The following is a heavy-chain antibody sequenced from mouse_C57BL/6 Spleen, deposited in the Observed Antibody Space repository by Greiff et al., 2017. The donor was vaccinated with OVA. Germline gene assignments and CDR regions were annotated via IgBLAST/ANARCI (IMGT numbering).Heavy chain of an antibody. CDR2: IDPETGGT. CDR1: GYTFTDYE. CDR3: TRERRWDY. J-gene: IGHJ4*01. V-gene: IGHV1-15*01. Sequence: QVQLKQSGAELVRPGASVTLSCKASGYTFTDYEMHWVKQTPVHGLEWIGAIDPETGGTAYNQKFKGKAILTADKSSSTAYMELRSLTSEDSAVYYCTRERRWDYWGQGTSVTVSS.